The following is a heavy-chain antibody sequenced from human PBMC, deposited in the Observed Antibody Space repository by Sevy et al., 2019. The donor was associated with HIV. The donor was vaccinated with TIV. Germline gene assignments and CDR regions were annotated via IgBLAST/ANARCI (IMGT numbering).Heavy chain of an antibody. D-gene: IGHD6-19*01. CDR2: IYVGRNT. J-gene: IGHJ4*02. Sequence: GGSLRLSCAASGFTVTFNSMSWVRQAPGRGLVWVSVIYVGRNTYYADSVKGRFTMFRDSLKDKVDLQMDSLRPEDSGVYYCVRERAGIDHWGQGTLVTVSS. V-gene: IGHV3-53*01. CDR1: GFTVTFNS. CDR3: VRERAGIDH.